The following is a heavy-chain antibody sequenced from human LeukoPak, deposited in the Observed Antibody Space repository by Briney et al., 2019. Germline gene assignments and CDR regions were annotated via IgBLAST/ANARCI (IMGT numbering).Heavy chain of an antibody. D-gene: IGHD6-6*01. Sequence: ASVKVSCKASGYTFTSYGISWVRQAPGRGLEWMGWISAYNGNTNYAQKLQGRVTMTTDTSTSTAYMELRSLRSDDTAVYYCAGDLKREAAAHPVDYWGQGTLVTVSS. CDR3: AGDLKREAAAHPVDY. CDR1: GYTFTSYG. CDR2: ISAYNGNT. J-gene: IGHJ4*02. V-gene: IGHV1-18*01.